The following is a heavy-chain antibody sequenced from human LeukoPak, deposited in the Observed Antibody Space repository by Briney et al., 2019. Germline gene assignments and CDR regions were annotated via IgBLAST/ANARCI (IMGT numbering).Heavy chain of an antibody. CDR1: GYSSTSYW. Sequence: GESLKISCKGSGYSSTSYWIGWVRQMPGKGLEWMGIIYPDDSDTRYSPSFQGQVAISADKSINTAYLQWSTLKASDTALYYCARLVGRGSFIDFWGQGTLVTVSS. CDR3: ARLVGRGSFIDF. CDR2: IYPDDSDT. D-gene: IGHD1-26*01. J-gene: IGHJ4*02. V-gene: IGHV5-51*01.